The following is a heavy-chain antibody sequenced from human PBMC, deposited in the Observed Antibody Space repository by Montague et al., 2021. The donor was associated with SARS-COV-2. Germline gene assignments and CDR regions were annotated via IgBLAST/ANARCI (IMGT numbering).Heavy chain of an antibody. J-gene: IGHJ6*03. CDR1: GGSFSTYS. D-gene: IGHD3-10*01. Sequence: SETLSLTCAVHGGSFSTYSWNWIRQPPGKGLECIGEIHHGGSTNYNPSLKSRVTISADTSKNQFSLKLTSVAAADTAVYYCARLGDGVVPSPILGVGPCYSYYYMDVWGKGATVTVSS. V-gene: IGHV4-34*01. CDR3: ARLGDGVVPSPILGVGPCYSYYYMDV. CDR2: IHHGGST.